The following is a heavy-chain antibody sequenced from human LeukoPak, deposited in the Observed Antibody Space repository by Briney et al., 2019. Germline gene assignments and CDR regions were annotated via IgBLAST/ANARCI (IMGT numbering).Heavy chain of an antibody. Sequence: SETLSLTCTVSGGSISSYYWSWIRQPPGKGLEWIGYIYYSGSTNYNPSLKSRVTISVDTSKNQFSLKLSSVTAADTAVYYCARDIRSRYCSSTSCYTGIWFDPWGQGTLVTVSS. CDR2: IYYSGST. CDR1: GGSISSYY. J-gene: IGHJ5*02. V-gene: IGHV4-59*01. D-gene: IGHD2-2*02. CDR3: ARDIRSRYCSSTSCYTGIWFDP.